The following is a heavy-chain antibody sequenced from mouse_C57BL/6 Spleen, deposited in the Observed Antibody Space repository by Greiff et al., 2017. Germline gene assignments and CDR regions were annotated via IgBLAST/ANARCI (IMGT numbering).Heavy chain of an antibody. CDR3: AREGFYYAMDY. V-gene: IGHV1-55*01. CDR2: IYPGSGST. J-gene: IGHJ4*01. CDR1: GYTFTSYW. Sequence: VKLQQPGAELVKPGASVKMSCKASGYTFTSYWITWVKQRPGQGLEWIGDIYPGSGSTNYNEKFKSKATLTVDTSSSTAYMQLSSLTSEDSAVYYCAREGFYYAMDYWGQGTSVTVSS.